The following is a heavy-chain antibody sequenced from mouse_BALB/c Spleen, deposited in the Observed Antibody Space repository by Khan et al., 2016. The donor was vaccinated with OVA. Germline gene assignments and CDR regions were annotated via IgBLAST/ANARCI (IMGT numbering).Heavy chain of an antibody. Sequence: EVQLQQSGPELVKPGASVKMSCKASGYTFTSYVMHWVKQKPGQGLEWIGYINPYNDGTKYNEKFKGKATLTSDKSSSTAYMELSSLTSEDSSGYYCARYRYYGSSPWFAYWGQGTLVTVSA. CDR1: GYTFTSYV. CDR3: ARYRYYGSSPWFAY. V-gene: IGHV1S136*01. D-gene: IGHD1-1*01. J-gene: IGHJ3*01. CDR2: INPYNDGT.